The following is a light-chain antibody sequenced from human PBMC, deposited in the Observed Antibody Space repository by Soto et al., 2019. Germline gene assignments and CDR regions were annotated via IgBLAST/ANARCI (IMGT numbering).Light chain of an antibody. V-gene: IGKV1-9*01. CDR1: QGVRSH. CDR3: QQLEDYPLT. Sequence: DIQLTQSPSFLSASVGDRVSITCRASQGVRSHLAWYQQKPGKAPKVLIYDASTLQSGVPSRFSGSGSGTEFTLTISSLQPEDSADYYCQQLEDYPLTFGGGTKVEIK. CDR2: DAS. J-gene: IGKJ4*01.